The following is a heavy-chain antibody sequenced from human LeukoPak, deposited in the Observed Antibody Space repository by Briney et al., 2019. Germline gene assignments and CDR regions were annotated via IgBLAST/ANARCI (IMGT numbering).Heavy chain of an antibody. V-gene: IGHV6-1*01. CDR3: ARGTSYYDSSGYYFGFDY. J-gene: IGHJ4*02. CDR2: TYYRSKWYN. Sequence: SQTLSLTCAISGDSLSSNSAAWNWIRQSPSRGLEWLGRTYYRSKWYNDYAVSVKSRITINPDTSKNQFSLQLNSVTPEDTAVYYCARGTSYYDSSGYYFGFDYWGQGTLVTVSS. CDR1: GDSLSSNSAA. D-gene: IGHD3-22*01.